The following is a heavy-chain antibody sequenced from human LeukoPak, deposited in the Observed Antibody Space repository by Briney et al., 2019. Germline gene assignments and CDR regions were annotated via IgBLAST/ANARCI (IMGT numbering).Heavy chain of an antibody. J-gene: IGHJ4*02. Sequence: SETLSLTCTVSGGSISSYYWSWIRQPPGKGLEWIGYIYYSGSTNYNPSLKSRVTISVDTSKNQFSLKLSSVTAADTAVYYCAGRIAARPGTLNYWGQGTLVTVSP. CDR3: AGRIAARPGTLNY. CDR2: IYYSGST. CDR1: GGSISSYY. D-gene: IGHD6-6*01. V-gene: IGHV4-59*01.